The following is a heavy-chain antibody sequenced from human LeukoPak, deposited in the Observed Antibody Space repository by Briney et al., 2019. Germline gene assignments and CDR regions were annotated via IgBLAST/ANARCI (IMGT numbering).Heavy chain of an antibody. CDR1: GFTFSSYEM. Sequence: GSLRLSCAASGFTFSSYEMNWVRQAPGKGLEWIGEIYHSGSTNYNPSLKSRVTISVDKSKNQFSLKLSSVTAADTAVYYCARVMAARFDYWGQGTLVTVSS. D-gene: IGHD6-6*01. CDR2: IYHSGST. V-gene: IGHV4-4*02. J-gene: IGHJ4*02. CDR3: ARVMAARFDY.